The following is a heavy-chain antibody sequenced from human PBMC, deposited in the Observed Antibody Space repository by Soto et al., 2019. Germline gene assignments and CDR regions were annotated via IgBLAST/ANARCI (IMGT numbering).Heavy chain of an antibody. Sequence: SETLSLTCTVSGFSISNFYWIWIQQPPGKGLEWIGYVYYTGSTSYNPSLKRRVTFSADSSRGQFSLRLNSVTAADTAVYYCARTVLGPDLLADSFVDYYYYMDVWGQGTTVTVSS. CDR1: GFSISNFY. CDR2: VYYTGST. CDR3: ARTVLGPDLLADSFVDYYYYMDV. V-gene: IGHV4-59*08. D-gene: IGHD3-9*01. J-gene: IGHJ6*03.